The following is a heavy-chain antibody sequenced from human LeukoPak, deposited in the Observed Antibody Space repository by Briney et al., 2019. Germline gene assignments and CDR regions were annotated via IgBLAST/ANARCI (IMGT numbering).Heavy chain of an antibody. D-gene: IGHD3-22*01. CDR3: ARAPRYYDSSGYYTYYFDY. CDR2: IGTAGDT. J-gene: IGHJ4*02. V-gene: IGHV3-13*01. CDR1: GFTFSSYD. Sequence: PGGSLRLSCAASGFTFSSYDMHWVRQATGKGLEWVSAIGTAGDTYYPGSVKGRFTISRENAKNSLYLQMNSLRAGDTAVYYCARAPRYYDSSGYYTYYFDYWGQGTLVTVSS.